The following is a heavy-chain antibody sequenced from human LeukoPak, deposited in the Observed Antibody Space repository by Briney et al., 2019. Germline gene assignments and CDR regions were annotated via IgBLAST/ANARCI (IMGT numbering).Heavy chain of an antibody. CDR2: IYNTGTT. CDR1: GGSISSSSVF. J-gene: IGHJ1*01. D-gene: IGHD6-13*01. CDR3: ARSRIAAPGTEYFQH. Sequence: PSETLSLTCTVSGGSISSSSVFWGWIRQIPGKRLEWIGNIYNTGTTLYNPSLKTRVTISVDTSKIHFSLSLRSVTAADTAVYFCARSRIAAPGTEYFQHWGRGTLVSVSS. V-gene: IGHV4-39*02.